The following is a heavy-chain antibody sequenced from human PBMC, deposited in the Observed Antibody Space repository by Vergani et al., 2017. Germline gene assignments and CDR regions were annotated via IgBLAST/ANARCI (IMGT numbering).Heavy chain of an antibody. Sequence: EVQLVESGGGLVQPGRSLRLSCAASGFTFDDYAMHWVRQAPGKGLEWVSGISWNSGSIGYADSVKGRFTISRDNAKTSLYLQMNSLRAEDTALYYCAKDRKYSSGWYVSDYYYYYGMDVWGQGTTVTVSS. V-gene: IGHV3-9*01. CDR3: AKDRKYSSGWYVSDYYYYYGMDV. J-gene: IGHJ6*02. CDR1: GFTFDDYA. D-gene: IGHD6-19*01. CDR2: ISWNSGSI.